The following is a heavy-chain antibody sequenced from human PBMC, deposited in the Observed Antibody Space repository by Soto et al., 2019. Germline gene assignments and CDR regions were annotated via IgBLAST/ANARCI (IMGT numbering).Heavy chain of an antibody. CDR1: GGSIRGSSYY. CDR3: ERSLVATTPYFDY. Sequence: PXATLSLACTVSGGSIRGSSYYWGCIRQPPGKGLEWIGCIYYSGSTYYNPSLKSRVAISVDTSKNQFSLKLSSVTAADTAVYYCERSLVATTPYFDYWGQGTLVTVSS. D-gene: IGHD1-26*01. CDR2: IYYSGST. J-gene: IGHJ4*02. V-gene: IGHV4-39*01.